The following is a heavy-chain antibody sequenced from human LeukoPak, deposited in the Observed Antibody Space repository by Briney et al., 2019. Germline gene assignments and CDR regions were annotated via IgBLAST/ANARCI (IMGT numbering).Heavy chain of an antibody. J-gene: IGHJ4*02. V-gene: IGHV3-30*03. Sequence: PGTSLRLSCAASGFSFSNHGMHWVRQAPGKGLEWVAVIASDRGAKFYADSVKGRFTLSRDNPKNMFFLQMNLLTVEDTAIYYCAREATWGQWYFDHWGQGTPVTVSS. D-gene: IGHD6-19*01. CDR3: AREATWGQWYFDH. CDR1: GFSFSNHG. CDR2: IASDRGAK.